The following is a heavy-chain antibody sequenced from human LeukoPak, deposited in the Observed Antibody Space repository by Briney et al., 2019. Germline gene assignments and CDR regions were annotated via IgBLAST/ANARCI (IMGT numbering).Heavy chain of an antibody. CDR1: GFTFSSYG. D-gene: IGHD3-16*01. CDR3: AKGMREGGTWFDP. V-gene: IGHV3-30*18. CDR2: ISYDGSNK. J-gene: IGHJ5*02. Sequence: GGSLRLSCAASGFTFSSYGMHWVRQAPGKGLEWVAVISYDGSNKYYADSVKGRFTISRDNSKNTLYLQMNSLRAEDTAVYYCAKGMREGGTWFDPWGQGTLVTVSS.